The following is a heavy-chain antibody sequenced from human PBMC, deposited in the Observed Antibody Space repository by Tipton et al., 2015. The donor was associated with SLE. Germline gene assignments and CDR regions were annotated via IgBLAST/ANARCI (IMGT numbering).Heavy chain of an antibody. CDR3: ARGSRGVGFDV. CDR2: VCNSVST. V-gene: IGHV4-61*10. Sequence: TLSLTCTVSGDSFSSGSSSWNWVRQPAGKGLEWIACVCNSVSTNYDPSLKSRSTISVDTSKNHFSLNLYSVTAADTAVYYCARGSRGVGFDVWGHGTTVIVSS. J-gene: IGHJ6*02. CDR1: GDSFSSGSSS. D-gene: IGHD3-10*01.